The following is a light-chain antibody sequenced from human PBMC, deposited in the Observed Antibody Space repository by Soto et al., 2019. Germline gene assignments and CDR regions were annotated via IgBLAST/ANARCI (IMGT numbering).Light chain of an antibody. CDR1: SSDVGGSNF. CDR3: SSYAGSNTVM. Sequence: QPVLTQPPSASGSPGQSVTISCTGTSSDVGGSNFVSWYQQYPGKAPKLMIYEVSKRPSGVPDRFSGSKSGNTASLTVSGLQAEDEADYYCSSYAGSNTVMFGGGTQLTVL. CDR2: EVS. V-gene: IGLV2-8*01. J-gene: IGLJ3*02.